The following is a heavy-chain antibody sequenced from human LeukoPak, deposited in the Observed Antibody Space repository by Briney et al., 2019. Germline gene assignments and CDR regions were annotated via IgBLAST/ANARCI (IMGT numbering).Heavy chain of an antibody. D-gene: IGHD6-13*01. J-gene: IGHJ4*02. CDR2: ISWNSGSI. CDR3: AKDETAYSRTTDY. CDR1: GFTFDDYA. Sequence: GGSLRLSCAASGFTFDDYAMHWVRQAPGQGLEWVSGISWNSGSIGYADSVKGRFTISRDNAKNSLYLQMNSLRAEDTALYYCAKDETAYSRTTDYWGQGTLVTVSS. V-gene: IGHV3-9*01.